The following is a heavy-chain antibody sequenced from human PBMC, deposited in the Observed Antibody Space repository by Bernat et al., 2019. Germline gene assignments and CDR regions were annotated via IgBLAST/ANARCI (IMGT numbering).Heavy chain of an antibody. CDR1: GFTFSSYA. Sequence: EVQLLESGGGLVQPGGSLRLSCAASGFTFSSYAMNWVRQAPGKGLEWVSVISGSGGNTYYADSVKGRFTISRDNSKYTLYLQMNSLRAEDTAVYYCAKDLWTTVTKGGFNYWGQGTLVTVSS. D-gene: IGHD4-17*01. J-gene: IGHJ4*02. CDR2: ISGSGGNT. V-gene: IGHV3-23*01. CDR3: AKDLWTTVTKGGFNY.